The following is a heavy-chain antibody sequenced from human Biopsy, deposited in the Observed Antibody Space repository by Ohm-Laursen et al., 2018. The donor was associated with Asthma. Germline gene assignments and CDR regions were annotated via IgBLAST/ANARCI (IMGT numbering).Heavy chain of an antibody. CDR3: ARDVMEWYLPAFDF. Sequence: SLRLSCAASGFTFSNYGMHGVRQAPGKGLEWVAVGGSYYDGGLKYYADSVNGRFTVSRDDSKNTLYLQMNSLRPDDTAVYYCARDVMEWYLPAFDFWGQGTLVTVSS. D-gene: IGHD3-3*01. J-gene: IGHJ4*02. V-gene: IGHV3-30*03. CDR2: GGSYYDGGLK. CDR1: GFTFSNYG.